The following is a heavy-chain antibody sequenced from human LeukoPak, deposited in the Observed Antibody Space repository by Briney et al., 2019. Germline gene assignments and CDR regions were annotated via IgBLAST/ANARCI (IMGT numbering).Heavy chain of an antibody. J-gene: IGHJ4*02. CDR1: GYSFTSYW. Sequence: GESLKISCKGSGYSFTSYWIGWVRQLPRKGLEWMGIIYPGDSDTRYSPSFQGQVTISADKSISTAYLQWSSLKASDTAMYYCARGHFPSYTSFDHWGQGTLATVSS. CDR3: ARGHFPSYTSFDH. D-gene: IGHD3-16*02. CDR2: IYPGDSDT. V-gene: IGHV5-51*01.